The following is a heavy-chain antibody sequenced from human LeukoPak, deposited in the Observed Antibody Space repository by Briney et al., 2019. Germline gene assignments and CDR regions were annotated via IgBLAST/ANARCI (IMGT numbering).Heavy chain of an antibody. Sequence: GGSLRLSCAASGFTFSSYWMSWVRQPPGKWLEWVANIEQDGSEKYYVDSVKGRFTISRDNYKNTLYLQMNSLRAEDTAVYYCAKERVHSYANWFDPWGQGTLVTVSS. CDR2: IEQDGSEK. V-gene: IGHV3-7*03. J-gene: IGHJ5*02. D-gene: IGHD5-18*01. CDR1: GFTFSSYW. CDR3: AKERVHSYANWFDP.